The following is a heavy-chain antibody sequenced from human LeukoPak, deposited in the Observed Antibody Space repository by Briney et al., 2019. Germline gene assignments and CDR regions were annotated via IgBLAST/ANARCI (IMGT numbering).Heavy chain of an antibody. V-gene: IGHV3-7*03. CDR3: AKDSNYDSSGYYLV. CDR2: IKEDGTEK. CDR1: GFTFSSYW. J-gene: IGHJ4*02. Sequence: PGGSLRLSCAVSGFTFSSYWMSWVRQAPGKGLEWVANIKEDGTEKYYQDSVKGRFTISRDNAKNSLYLQMNSLRAEDTALYYCAKDSNYDSSGYYLVWGQGTLVTVSS. D-gene: IGHD3-22*01.